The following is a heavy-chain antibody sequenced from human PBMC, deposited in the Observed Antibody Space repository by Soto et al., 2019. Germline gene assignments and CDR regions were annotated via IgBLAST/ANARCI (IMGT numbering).Heavy chain of an antibody. V-gene: IGHV3-30-3*01. CDR1: GFTFSNYS. J-gene: IGHJ4*02. CDR3: AREWGVANPGY. D-gene: IGHD5-12*01. Sequence: GGALRLSCAASGFTFSNYSMHWVRQAPGKGLEWVAVISKDGDKKYYADSVKGRFTISRDNSKNTLYLQMNSLRPEDTAVHYCAREWGVANPGYWGQGTQVTVSS. CDR2: ISKDGDKK.